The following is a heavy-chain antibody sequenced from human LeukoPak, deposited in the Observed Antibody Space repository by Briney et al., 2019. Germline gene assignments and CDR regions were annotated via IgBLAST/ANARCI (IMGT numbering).Heavy chain of an antibody. Sequence: ASVTVSCKASGYTFTGFYMHWVRQAPGQGLEWMGWISAYNGNTNYAQKLQGRVTMTTDTSTGTAYMELRSLRSDDTAVYYCARDGLNYYDSSGYIFWGQGTLVTVSS. V-gene: IGHV1-18*04. CDR1: GYTFTGFY. CDR2: ISAYNGNT. J-gene: IGHJ4*02. CDR3: ARDGLNYYDSSGYIF. D-gene: IGHD3-22*01.